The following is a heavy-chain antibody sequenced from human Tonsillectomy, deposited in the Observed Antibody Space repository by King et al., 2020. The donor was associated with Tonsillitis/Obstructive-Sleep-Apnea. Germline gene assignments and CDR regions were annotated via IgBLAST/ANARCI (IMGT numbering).Heavy chain of an antibody. J-gene: IGHJ5*02. D-gene: IGHD6-13*01. CDR3: ASRNRSAAALDA. CDR2: IHYGGNT. Sequence: HLQESGPGLVKPSETLSLSCIVSGASISSYYWSWFRQPPGKGLEWIGYIHYGGNTKYNSSLESRLTISVDTSRNQISLKLTSVTSADTAVYYCASRNRSAAALDAWGQGTLVFASS. V-gene: IGHV4-59*01. CDR1: GASISSYY.